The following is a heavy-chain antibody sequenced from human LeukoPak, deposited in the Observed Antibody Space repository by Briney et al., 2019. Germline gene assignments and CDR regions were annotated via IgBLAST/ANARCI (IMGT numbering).Heavy chain of an antibody. CDR2: ITGSSRST. CDR3: ARVVYRYAYAFDV. J-gene: IGHJ3*01. V-gene: IGHV3-11*06. Sequence: PGGSLRLSCAASGFTFSDYYMSWIRQAPGKGLEWVSFITGSSRSTNYADSVKGRFTISRDNAKNSMYLQMNSLRAEDTAVYFCARVVYRYAYAFDVWGQGTMVTVSS. D-gene: IGHD5-18*01. CDR1: GFTFSDYY.